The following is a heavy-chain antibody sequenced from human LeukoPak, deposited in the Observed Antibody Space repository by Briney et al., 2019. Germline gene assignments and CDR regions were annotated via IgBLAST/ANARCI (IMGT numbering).Heavy chain of an antibody. D-gene: IGHD3-3*01. CDR1: GYTFTSYA. CDR2: INAGNGNT. Sequence: ASVKVSCKASGYTFTSYAMHWVRQAPGQRLEWMGWINAGNGNTKYSQKFQGRVTITRDTSASTAYMELSSLRSEDTAVYYCAREVLRFLENWFNPWGQGTLVTVSS. CDR3: AREVLRFLENWFNP. J-gene: IGHJ5*02. V-gene: IGHV1-3*01.